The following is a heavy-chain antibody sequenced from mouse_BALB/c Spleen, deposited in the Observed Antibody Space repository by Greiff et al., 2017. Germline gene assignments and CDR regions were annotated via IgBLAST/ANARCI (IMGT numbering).Heavy chain of an antibody. CDR3: ARGGDYDGYAMDY. CDR2: IWGDGST. D-gene: IGHD2-4*01. J-gene: IGHJ4*01. Sequence: VKLVESGPGLVAPSQSLSITCTVSGFSLTGYGVNWVRQPPGKGLEWLGMIWGDGSTDYNSALKSRLSISKDNSKSQVFLKMNSLQTDDTARYYCARGGDYDGYAMDYWGQGTSVTVSS. CDR1: GFSLTGYG. V-gene: IGHV2-6-7*01.